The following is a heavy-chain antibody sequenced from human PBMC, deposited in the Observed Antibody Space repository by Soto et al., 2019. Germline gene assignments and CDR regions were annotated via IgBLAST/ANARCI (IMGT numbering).Heavy chain of an antibody. Sequence: QVQLVQSGAEVKKPGSSVKVSCKASGGTFSSYTISWVRQAPGQGLEWMGRIIPILGIANYAQKFQGRVTITADKSTSTAYMELSSRRSEDTAVYYCAGGGDYVRNYYYYGMDVWGQGTTVTVSS. J-gene: IGHJ6*02. V-gene: IGHV1-69*02. CDR1: GGTFSSYT. CDR3: AGGGDYVRNYYYYGMDV. D-gene: IGHD4-17*01. CDR2: IIPILGIA.